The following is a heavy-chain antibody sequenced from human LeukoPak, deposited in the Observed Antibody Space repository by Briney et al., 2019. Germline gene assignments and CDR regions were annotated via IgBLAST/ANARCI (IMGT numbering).Heavy chain of an antibody. CDR2: ISSSSSYI. J-gene: IGHJ4*02. CDR3: ARDDVRYYGSGSYYNPEFDY. D-gene: IGHD3-10*01. Sequence: GGSPRLSCAASGFTFSSYSMNWVRQAPGKGLEWVSSISSSSSYIYYADSVKGRFTISRDNAKNSLYLQMNSLRAEDTAVYYCARDDVRYYGSGSYYNPEFDYWGQGTLVTVSS. CDR1: GFTFSSYS. V-gene: IGHV3-21*01.